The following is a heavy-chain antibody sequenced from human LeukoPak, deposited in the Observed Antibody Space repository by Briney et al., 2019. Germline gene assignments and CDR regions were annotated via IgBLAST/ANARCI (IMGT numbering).Heavy chain of an antibody. V-gene: IGHV3-30*02. J-gene: IGHJ4*02. CDR1: GFTFSSYG. CDR2: IRYDGSNK. Sequence: GGSLRLSCAASGFTFSSYGMHWVRQAPGKGLEWVAFIRYDGSNKYYADSVKGRFTISRDNSKNTLYLQMNSLRAEDTAVYYCAKDLRGSGWGTAFDYWGQGTLVTVSS. CDR3: AKDLRGSGWGTAFDY. D-gene: IGHD6-19*01.